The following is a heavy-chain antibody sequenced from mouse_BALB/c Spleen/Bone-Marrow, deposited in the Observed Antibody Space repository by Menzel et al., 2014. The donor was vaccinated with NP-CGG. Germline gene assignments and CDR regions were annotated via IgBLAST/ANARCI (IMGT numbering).Heavy chain of an antibody. CDR1: GFDFSRYW. CDR3: PRPDYYGYLNY. CDR2: INPDSRTI. Sequence: VQLQQSGGGLVQPGGSLKLSCAASGFDFSRYWMSWVRQAPGKGLEWIGEINPDSRTINYSPSLKDKFIISRDNAKNTLYLRLNKVRSEDTALYYCPRPDYYGYLNYWGQGTTLTVSS. D-gene: IGHD1-1*01. V-gene: IGHV4-1*02. J-gene: IGHJ2*01.